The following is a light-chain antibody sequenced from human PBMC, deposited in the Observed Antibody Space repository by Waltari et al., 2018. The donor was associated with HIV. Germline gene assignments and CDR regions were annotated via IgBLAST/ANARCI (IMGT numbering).Light chain of an antibody. V-gene: IGLV2-14*01. Sequence: QSALTQSASVSGFLGQSITISCTGTSSDIGGYAYVSWYQQHPGKAPKLIIHEVDSRPSGISNRFSGSKSGNTASLTISGLQAEDEADYYCSSYTSTKDSYVFGSGTNVAVL. CDR3: SSYTSTKDSYV. CDR2: EVD. CDR1: SSDIGGYAY. J-gene: IGLJ1*01.